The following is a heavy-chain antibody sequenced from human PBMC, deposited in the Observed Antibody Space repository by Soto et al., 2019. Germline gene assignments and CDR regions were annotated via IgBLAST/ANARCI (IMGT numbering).Heavy chain of an antibody. D-gene: IGHD6-13*01. CDR3: AKDKGITAQKYYFDY. CDR2: LSDSGGNT. CDR1: GFTFSSYG. J-gene: IGHJ4*02. V-gene: IGHV3-23*01. Sequence: GGSLRLSCAASGFTFSSYGMSWVRQAPGRGLEFISALSDSGGNTYYADSVKGRFTSSRDNSKNTLYLQMNSLRTEDTAVYYCAKDKGITAQKYYFDYWGQGTLVTVSS.